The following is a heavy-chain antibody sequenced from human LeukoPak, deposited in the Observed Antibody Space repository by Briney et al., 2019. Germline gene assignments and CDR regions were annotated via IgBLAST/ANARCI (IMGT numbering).Heavy chain of an antibody. CDR1: GGSISSGGYY. V-gene: IGHV4-31*03. CDR2: IYNSGST. D-gene: IGHD3-10*01. Sequence: SQTLSLTCTVSGGSISSGGYYWTWIRQHPGKGLEWIGYIYNSGSTYYNPSLKSRVTISIDTSKNQFSLKLSSVTAADTAVYYCARVLRPMASQYYFDYWGQGTLVTVSS. CDR3: ARVLRPMASQYYFDY. J-gene: IGHJ4*02.